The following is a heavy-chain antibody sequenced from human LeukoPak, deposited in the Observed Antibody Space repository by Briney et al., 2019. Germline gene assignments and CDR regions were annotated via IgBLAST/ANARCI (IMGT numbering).Heavy chain of an antibody. V-gene: IGHV4-4*07. CDR3: ARDYSISPGDY. CDR2: IYTSGCT. CDR1: GDSISNYY. D-gene: IGHD4-11*01. Sequence: SETLSLTCTVSGDSISNYYWSWIRQPAGKGLEWIGRIYTSGCTNYDPSLKSRVTMSVDTSKNQFSLKLSSVTAADTAVYYCARDYSISPGDYWGQGTLVTVSS. J-gene: IGHJ4*02.